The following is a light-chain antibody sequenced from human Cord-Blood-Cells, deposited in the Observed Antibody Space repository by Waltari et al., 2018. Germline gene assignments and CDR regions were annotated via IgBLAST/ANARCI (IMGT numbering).Light chain of an antibody. J-gene: IGLJ1*01. CDR2: RNN. Sequence: QSVLTQPPSASGTPGQRVTISCSGSSSNIGSNYVYCYQQLPGTAPKLLIYRNNQRPSGVPDRFSGSKSGTSASLAISGLRSEDEADYYCAAWDDSLSGNYVFGTGTKVTVL. CDR1: SSNIGSNY. V-gene: IGLV1-47*01. CDR3: AAWDDSLSGNYV.